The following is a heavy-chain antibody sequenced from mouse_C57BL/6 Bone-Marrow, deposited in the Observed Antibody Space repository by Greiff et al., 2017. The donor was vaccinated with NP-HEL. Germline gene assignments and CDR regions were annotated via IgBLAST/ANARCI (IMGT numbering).Heavy chain of an antibody. CDR1: GIDFSRYW. CDR3: ARDVYYDYPFAY. D-gene: IGHD2-4*01. CDR2: INPDSSTI. V-gene: IGHV4-1*01. J-gene: IGHJ3*01. Sequence: EVKLMESGGGLVQPGGSLKLSCAASGIDFSRYWLSWVRRAPGKGLEWIGDINPDSSTINYAPSLKNKFIISSDNAKNTLYRQMSKVRSEYTALYYCARDVYYDYPFAYWGQGTRVTVPA.